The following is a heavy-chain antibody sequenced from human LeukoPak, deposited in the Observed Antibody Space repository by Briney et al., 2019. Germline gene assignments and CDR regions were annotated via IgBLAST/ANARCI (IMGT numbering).Heavy chain of an antibody. J-gene: IGHJ6*03. Sequence: SETLSLTCTVSAYSISSVYYWGWIPQPPGKGLEWVGSIYHSGNTYYNLSLKSRVTISVDTSKNQFSLKLSSVTAADTAVYYCARGPHYYGSGTQGRMYYYYYMDVWGKGTTVTVSS. V-gene: IGHV4-38-2*02. CDR2: IYHSGNT. CDR3: ARGPHYYGSGTQGRMYYYYYMDV. D-gene: IGHD3-10*01. CDR1: AYSISSVYY.